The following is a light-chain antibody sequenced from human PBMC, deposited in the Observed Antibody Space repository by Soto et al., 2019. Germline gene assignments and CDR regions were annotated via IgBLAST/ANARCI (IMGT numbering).Light chain of an antibody. V-gene: IGKV1-5*01. CDR1: QSISSW. CDR2: DVS. J-gene: IGKJ1*01. CDR3: QQYNAFWT. Sequence: DIPMTQPPSTLSASVGDRVTITCRASQSISSWLAWYQQKPGKAPKLLIYDVSNLESGVPSRFSGSGSGTEFTLTISSLQPDDVASYYCQQYNAFWTFGQGTKVDI.